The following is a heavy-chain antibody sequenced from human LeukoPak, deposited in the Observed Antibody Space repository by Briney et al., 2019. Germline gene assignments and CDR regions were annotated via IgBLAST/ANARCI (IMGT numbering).Heavy chain of an antibody. CDR3: ARQGPHHYDSSGYYYHY. CDR1: GGSISSYY. D-gene: IGHD3-22*01. Sequence: SETLSLTCTVSGGSISSYYRSWIRQPPGKGLEWIGYIYYSGSTNYNPSLKSRVTISVDTSKNQFSLKLSSVTAADTAVYYCARQGPHHYDSSGYYYHYWGQGTLVTVSS. J-gene: IGHJ4*02. CDR2: IYYSGST. V-gene: IGHV4-59*01.